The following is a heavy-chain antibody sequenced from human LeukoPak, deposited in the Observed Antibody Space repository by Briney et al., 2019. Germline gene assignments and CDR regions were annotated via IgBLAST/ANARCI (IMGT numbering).Heavy chain of an antibody. CDR1: GYSISGTYY. J-gene: IGHJ4*02. CDR3: ARDRSVGVLPAPPFDF. V-gene: IGHV4-38-2*02. CDR2: VFHSGNT. Sequence: SETLSLTCTVSGYSISGTYYWGWIRQPPGKGLGWVGSVFHSGNTYYNPSLKSRLTISADTSKNQFSLTLTSVTAADTAVYYCARDRSVGVLPAPPFDFWGQGTLVTVSS. D-gene: IGHD6-6*01.